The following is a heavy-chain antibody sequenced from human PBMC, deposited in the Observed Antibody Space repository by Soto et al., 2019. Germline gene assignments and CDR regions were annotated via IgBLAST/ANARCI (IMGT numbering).Heavy chain of an antibody. CDR1: GYTFTSYY. CDR2: INPSGGST. D-gene: IGHD3-3*01. V-gene: IGHV1-46*01. CDR3: ARSFGVPRGMDV. Sequence: QVQLVQSGAEVKKPGASVKVSCKASGYTFTSYYMHWVRQAPGQGLEWMGIINPSGGSTSYAQKFQGRVTMTRDTSTSTVYMALSSLRSEDTAVYYCARSFGVPRGMDVWGQGTTVTVSS. J-gene: IGHJ6*02.